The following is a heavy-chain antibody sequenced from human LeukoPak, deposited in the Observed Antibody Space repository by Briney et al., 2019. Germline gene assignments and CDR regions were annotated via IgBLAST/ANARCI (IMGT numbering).Heavy chain of an antibody. V-gene: IGHV4-59*08. Sequence: PSETLSLTCTVSGGSISTYYWSWIRQPPGKGLEWIGYIYYSGSTNYNPSLKSQVTISVDTSKNQFSLKLTSVTAADTAVYYCARHEHGGFDYWGQGTLVTVSS. CDR2: IYYSGST. CDR1: GGSISTYY. J-gene: IGHJ4*02. CDR3: ARHEHGGFDY. D-gene: IGHD1/OR15-1a*01.